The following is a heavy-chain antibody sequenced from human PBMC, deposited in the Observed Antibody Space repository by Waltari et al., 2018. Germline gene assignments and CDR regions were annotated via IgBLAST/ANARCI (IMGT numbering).Heavy chain of an antibody. V-gene: IGHV3-48*04. CDR1: GFTFSSYS. J-gene: IGHJ3*02. D-gene: IGHD6-13*01. Sequence: EVQLVESGGGLVQPGGSLRLSCAASGFTFSSYSMNWVRQAPGKGLEWVSYISSSSSSTIYYADSVKGRFTISRDNAKNSLYLQMNSLRAEDTAVYYCARDRGSSSWLFLDAFDIWGQGTMVTVSS. CDR2: ISSSSSSTI. CDR3: ARDRGSSSWLFLDAFDI.